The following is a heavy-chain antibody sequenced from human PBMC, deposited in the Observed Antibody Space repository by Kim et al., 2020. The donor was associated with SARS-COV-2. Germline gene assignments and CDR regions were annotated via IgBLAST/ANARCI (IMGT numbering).Heavy chain of an antibody. CDR2: IYPGDSDT. J-gene: IGHJ4*02. V-gene: IGHV5-51*01. D-gene: IGHD1-1*01. Sequence: GESLKISCRSSGYSFSSYWIGWVRQMPGKGLEWMGIIYPGDSDTRYSPSFQGQVTISADKSISTAYLQWSSLKASDTAMYYCARRRGWNTGSSFDYWCQGTLVTVSS. CDR1: GYSFSSYW. CDR3: ARRRGWNTGSSFDY.